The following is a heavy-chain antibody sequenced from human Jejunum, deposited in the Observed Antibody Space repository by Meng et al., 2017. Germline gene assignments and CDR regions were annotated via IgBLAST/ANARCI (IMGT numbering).Heavy chain of an antibody. V-gene: IGHV3-11*01. D-gene: IGHD4-11*01. CDR3: ARVRPTTYHYGMDV. CDR2: ITNTGSVT. Sequence: GESLKISCAASGFTFSDRYMTWVRQAPGKGLEWLSHITNTGSVTYYADSVKGRFTISRDNAKNSLYLQMNSLRVEDTAVYFCARVRPTTYHYGMDVWGPGTTVTCSS. CDR1: GFTFSDRY. J-gene: IGHJ6*01.